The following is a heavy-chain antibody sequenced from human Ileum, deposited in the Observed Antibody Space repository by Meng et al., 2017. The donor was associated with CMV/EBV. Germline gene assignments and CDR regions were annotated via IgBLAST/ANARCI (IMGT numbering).Heavy chain of an antibody. CDR1: GFTFSSYG. Sequence: GGSLRLSCAASGFTFSSYGMHWVRQAPGKGLEWVAFIRYNGNNKYYADSVKGRFTISRDNSRNTLYLQMNSLRAEDTAVYYCARGFATSPYYYYGMDVWGQGTTVTVSS. D-gene: IGHD2-2*01. J-gene: IGHJ6*02. CDR2: IRYNGNNK. CDR3: ARGFATSPYYYYGMDV. V-gene: IGHV3-30*02.